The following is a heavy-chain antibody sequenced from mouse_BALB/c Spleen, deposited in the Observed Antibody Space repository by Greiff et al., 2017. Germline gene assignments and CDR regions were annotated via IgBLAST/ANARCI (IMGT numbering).Heavy chain of an antibody. J-gene: IGHJ3*01. CDR3: ARPLYYGNSWFAD. CDR1: GFNIKDTY. Sequence: VHVKQSGAELVKPGASVKLSCTASGFNIKDTYMHWVKQRPEQGLEWIGRIDPANGNTKYDPKFQGKATITADTSSNTAYLQLSSLTSEDTAVYYCARPLYYGNSWFADWGQGTLVTVSA. CDR2: IDPANGNT. D-gene: IGHD2-1*01. V-gene: IGHV14-3*02.